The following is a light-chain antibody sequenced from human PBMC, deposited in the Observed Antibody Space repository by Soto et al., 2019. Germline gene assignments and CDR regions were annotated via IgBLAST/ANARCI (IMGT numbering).Light chain of an antibody. CDR2: DVS. Sequence: QSVLTQPASVSGSPGQSITISCTGTSSDVGGYNYVSWYQQHPGKAPKLMIYDVSNRPSGVSNRFSGSKSGSTASLTISGLQAEDEADYYCSSYTSSPYVFGTGTKVTVL. J-gene: IGLJ1*01. V-gene: IGLV2-14*01. CDR1: SSDVGGYNY. CDR3: SSYTSSPYV.